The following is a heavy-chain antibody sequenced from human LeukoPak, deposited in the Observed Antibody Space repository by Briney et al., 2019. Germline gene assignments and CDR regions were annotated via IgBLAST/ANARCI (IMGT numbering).Heavy chain of an antibody. CDR2: INSDATST. J-gene: IGHJ4*02. V-gene: IGHV3-74*01. CDR1: GFTFRSYW. Sequence: GGSLRLSCAASGFTFRSYWMHWVRQGPGKGLMWVSRINSDATSTTYADSVKGRFTISRDNAKNTLYLQMDSLTAEDSGVYYCARDVDFDSWGQGTLATVSS. CDR3: ARDVDFDS.